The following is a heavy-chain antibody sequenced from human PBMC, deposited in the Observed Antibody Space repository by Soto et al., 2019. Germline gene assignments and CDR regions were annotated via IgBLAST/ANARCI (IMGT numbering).Heavy chain of an antibody. CDR1: GFTFSSYG. CDR3: AKDLVGSGPDYVAYYYGMDV. D-gene: IGHD2-15*01. J-gene: IGHJ6*02. V-gene: IGHV3-30*18. Sequence: GGSLRLSCAASGFTFSSYGMHWVRQAPGKGLEWVAVISYDGSNKCYADSVKGRFTISRDNSKNTLYLQMNSLRAEDTAVYYCAKDLVGSGPDYVAYYYGMDVWDQGTTVTVSS. CDR2: ISYDGSNK.